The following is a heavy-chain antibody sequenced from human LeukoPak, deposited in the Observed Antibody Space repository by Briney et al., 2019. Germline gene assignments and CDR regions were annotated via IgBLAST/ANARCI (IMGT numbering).Heavy chain of an antibody. CDR2: INHSGST. Sequence: RSSETLSLTCAVYGGSFSGYYWSWIRQPPGKGLEWIGEINHSGSTNYNPSLKSRVTISVDTSKNQFSLKLSSVTAADTAVYYCARSYGSGSYPLHMDVWGQGTTVTVSS. V-gene: IGHV4-34*01. CDR1: GGSFSGYY. CDR3: ARSYGSGSYPLHMDV. J-gene: IGHJ6*02. D-gene: IGHD3-10*01.